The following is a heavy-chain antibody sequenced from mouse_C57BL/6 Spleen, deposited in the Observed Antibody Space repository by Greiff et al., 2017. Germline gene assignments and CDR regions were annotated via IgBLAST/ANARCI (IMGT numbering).Heavy chain of an antibody. CDR1: GYTFSSYT. CDR2: ISGGGGNT. Sequence: EVKLVESGGGLVKPGGSLKLSCAASGYTFSSYTMSWVRQTPEKRLEWVATISGGGGNTYYPDSVKGRFTISRYNAKNTLYLQMSSLRSEDTALYYCARDSNYFFYFDYWGQGTTLTVSS. V-gene: IGHV5-9*01. D-gene: IGHD2-5*01. CDR3: ARDSNYFFYFDY. J-gene: IGHJ2*01.